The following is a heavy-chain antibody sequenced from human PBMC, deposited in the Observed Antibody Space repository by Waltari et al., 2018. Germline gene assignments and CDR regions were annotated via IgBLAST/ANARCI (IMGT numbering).Heavy chain of an antibody. V-gene: IGHV3-30-3*01. CDR3: ARGGVDTSITATY. D-gene: IGHD1-20*01. CDR1: GLTLGRYA. Sequence: QVELVESGGGVVQPGRSLRLSCAASGLTLGRYAIHWVRQAPGRGLEWVAVISFDGSTKYYADSVKGRFTISRDNSKSTLYLQMNSLRVEDTAVYYCARGGVDTSITATYWGQGTLVTVSS. J-gene: IGHJ4*02. CDR2: ISFDGSTK.